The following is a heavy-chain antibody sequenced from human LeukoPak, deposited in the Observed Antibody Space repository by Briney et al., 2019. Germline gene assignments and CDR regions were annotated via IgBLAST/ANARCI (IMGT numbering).Heavy chain of an antibody. J-gene: IGHJ3*02. V-gene: IGHV4-34*01. Sequence: PSETLSLTCAVYGGSFSGYYWSWIRQPPGKGLEWIGEINHSGSTNYNPSLKSRVIISVDTSKNQFSLKLSSVTAADTAVYYCARVLAHSSRWSQRYAAFDIWGQGTMVTVSS. CDR2: INHSGST. CDR1: GGSFSGYY. D-gene: IGHD6-13*01. CDR3: ARVLAHSSRWSQRYAAFDI.